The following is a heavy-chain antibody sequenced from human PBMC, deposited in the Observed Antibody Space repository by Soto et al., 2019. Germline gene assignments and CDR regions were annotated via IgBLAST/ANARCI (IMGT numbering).Heavy chain of an antibody. CDR2: ISPSTSHI. CDR3: SGCSGGACHQNYGMDV. J-gene: IGHJ6*02. D-gene: IGHD2-15*01. Sequence: EVHLVESGGGLVKPGGSLRLSCAVSGFTFSSCTMNWVRQAPGKGLEWVSSISPSTSHIYYADSVKGRFTISRDNAKNELFLQMNSLRAEDTAVYYCSGCSGGACHQNYGMDVWGRGTTVTVSS. V-gene: IGHV3-21*01. CDR1: GFTFSSCT.